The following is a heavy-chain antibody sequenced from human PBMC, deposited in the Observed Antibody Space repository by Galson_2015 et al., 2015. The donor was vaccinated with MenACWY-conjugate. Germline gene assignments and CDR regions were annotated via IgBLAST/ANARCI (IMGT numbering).Heavy chain of an antibody. CDR2: ILSDGSNA. D-gene: IGHD2/OR15-2a*01. V-gene: IGHV3-30*02. CDR1: GFTFTHHG. J-gene: IGHJ6*03. Sequence: SLRLSCAVSGFTFTHHGMHWARQAPGMGLEWVAVILSDGSNAYYADSVRGRFTVSRDDSKNMLYLQMNSLRVEDTARYFCVKDDTTGYFYMDVWGKGTTVTVSS. CDR3: VKDDTTGYFYMDV.